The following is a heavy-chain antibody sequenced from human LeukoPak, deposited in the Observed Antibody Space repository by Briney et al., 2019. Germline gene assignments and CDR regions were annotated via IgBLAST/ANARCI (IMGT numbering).Heavy chain of an antibody. Sequence: ASVKVSCKASGYTFTGYYMHWVRQAPGQGLEWMGWINPNSGGTNNAQKFQGRVTMTRDTSISTAYMELSRLRSDDTAVYYCARGHSSSWYVYYYYGMDVWGQGTTVTVSS. D-gene: IGHD6-13*01. CDR1: GYTFTGYY. J-gene: IGHJ6*02. V-gene: IGHV1-2*02. CDR3: ARGHSSSWYVYYYYGMDV. CDR2: INPNSGGT.